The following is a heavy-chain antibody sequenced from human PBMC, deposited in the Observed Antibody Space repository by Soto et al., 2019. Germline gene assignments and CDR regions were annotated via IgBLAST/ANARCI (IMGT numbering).Heavy chain of an antibody. CDR3: ARDGYDSGSYYYDMDV. V-gene: IGHV3-48*02. CDR1: GFTFSSCS. D-gene: IGHD3-10*01. Sequence: GGSLRLSCAASGFTFSSCSMNWVRQAPGKGLEWVSYISSSSTTIYYADSVKGRFTISRNNAKNSLYLQMNSLRDEDTAVYYCARDGYDSGSYYYDMDVWGQGTTVTVSS. CDR2: ISSSSTTI. J-gene: IGHJ6*02.